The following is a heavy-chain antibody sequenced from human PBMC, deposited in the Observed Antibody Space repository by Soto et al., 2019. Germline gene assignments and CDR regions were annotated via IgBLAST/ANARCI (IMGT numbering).Heavy chain of an antibody. Sequence: QLQLKQSGPGLVKPWETLSLTCTVSGGSVSRGSFYWGWIRQPPGKGLEWIGDIYYNGDTYYNPSLKSRVTISVDTSENQFSLKLSYVTAADTAVYYCARRDIDNWNQGHAFAFWGQGTMVAVSS. J-gene: IGHJ3*01. CDR1: GGSVSRGSFY. CDR3: ARRDIDNWNQGHAFAF. D-gene: IGHD1-20*01. V-gene: IGHV4-39*01. CDR2: IYYNGDT.